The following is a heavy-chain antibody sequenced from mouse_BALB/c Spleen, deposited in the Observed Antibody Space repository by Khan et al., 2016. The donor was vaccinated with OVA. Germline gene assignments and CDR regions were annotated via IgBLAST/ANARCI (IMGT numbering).Heavy chain of an antibody. Sequence: VKLVESGPGLVAPSQSLSITCTLSGFSLTNYGVHWVRQPPGKGLEWLVVIWHDGSTTYNSALKSRLPISKDNSKSQVFLKMNSLQTDDTAMYFCARQPYYHYNIMDYWGQGTSVTVSS. CDR2: IWHDGST. J-gene: IGHJ4*01. CDR3: ARQPYYHYNIMDY. V-gene: IGHV2-6-1*01. D-gene: IGHD2-10*01. CDR1: GFSLTNYG.